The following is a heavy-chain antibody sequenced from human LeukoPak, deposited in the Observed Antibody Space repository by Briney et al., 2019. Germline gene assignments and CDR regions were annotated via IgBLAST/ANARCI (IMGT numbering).Heavy chain of an antibody. CDR2: ISGSGGSA. V-gene: IGHV3-23*01. Sequence: GGSLRLSCAASGFTFSSYAMSWVRQAPGKGLEWVSAISGSGGSAYYADSVKGRFTISRDSSKNTLYLQMNSLRAEDTAVYYCAKEGGSSWYYFDYWGQGTLVTVSS. D-gene: IGHD6-13*01. CDR1: GFTFSSYA. J-gene: IGHJ4*02. CDR3: AKEGGSSWYYFDY.